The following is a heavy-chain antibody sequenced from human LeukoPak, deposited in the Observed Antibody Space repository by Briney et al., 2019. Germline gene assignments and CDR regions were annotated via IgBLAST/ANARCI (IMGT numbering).Heavy chain of an antibody. D-gene: IGHD6-13*01. CDR3: AKARKAENWFDP. Sequence: PGGSLGLSCAASGFTFSSYAMSWVRQAPGKGLEWVSAISGSGGSTYYADSVKGRFTISRDNSKNTLYLQMNSLRAEDTAVYYCAKARKAENWFDPWGQGTLVTVSS. CDR2: ISGSGGST. J-gene: IGHJ5*02. V-gene: IGHV3-23*01. CDR1: GFTFSSYA.